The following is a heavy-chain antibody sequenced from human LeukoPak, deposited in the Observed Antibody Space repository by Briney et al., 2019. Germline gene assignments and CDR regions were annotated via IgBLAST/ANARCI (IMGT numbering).Heavy chain of an antibody. V-gene: IGHV4-34*01. D-gene: IGHD5-18*01. CDR2: IYHSGST. CDR3: ARARGYSYVSY. CDR1: GGSFSGYY. Sequence: KPSETLSLTCAVYGGSFSGYYWSWIRQPPGKGLEWIGYIYHSGSTYYNPSLKSRVTISVDRSKNQFSLKLSSVTAADTAVYYCARARGYSYVSYWGQGTLVTVSS. J-gene: IGHJ4*02.